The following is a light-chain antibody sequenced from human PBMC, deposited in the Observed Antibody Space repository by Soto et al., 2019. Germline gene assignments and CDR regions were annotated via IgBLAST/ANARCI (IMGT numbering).Light chain of an antibody. J-gene: IGLJ1*01. V-gene: IGLV2-14*01. CDR1: SSDVGGYNY. CDR3: SSYTSSSTLA. Sequence: QSALTQPASVSGSPGQSITISCTGTSSDVGGYNYVSWYQQHPGKAPKLMIYEVSNRPSGVSNRFSGSKSGNTASLTISGLQAEDVADYYCSSYTSSSTLAFXTGTKVTVL. CDR2: EVS.